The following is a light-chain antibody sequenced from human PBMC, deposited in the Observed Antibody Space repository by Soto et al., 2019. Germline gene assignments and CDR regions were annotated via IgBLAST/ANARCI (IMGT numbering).Light chain of an antibody. V-gene: IGKV3-11*01. Sequence: EIVLTQSPATLSLSPGERAPLSCRSSQSVSSYLAWYQQKPGQAPRLLIYDASNRATGIPARFSGSGSGTDFTLTISSLDPEDFARHSWKPRSNRPWTLCQGTKV. CDR1: QSVSSY. CDR3: KPRSNRPWT. CDR2: DAS. J-gene: IGKJ1*01.